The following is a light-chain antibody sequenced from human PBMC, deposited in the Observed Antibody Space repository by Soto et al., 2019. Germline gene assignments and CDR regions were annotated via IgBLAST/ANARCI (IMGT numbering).Light chain of an antibody. J-gene: IGKJ1*01. CDR2: GAS. CDR3: QHYNNWPPWT. V-gene: IGKV3-15*01. Sequence: EIVMTQSPATLSVSPGERATLSCRASQSVSSNLAWYQQKPGQAPRLLIYGASTRATGIPARFSGSGSGTEFTLTINSLLSEDFAVYYCQHYNNWPPWTFGQGTKVEIK. CDR1: QSVSSN.